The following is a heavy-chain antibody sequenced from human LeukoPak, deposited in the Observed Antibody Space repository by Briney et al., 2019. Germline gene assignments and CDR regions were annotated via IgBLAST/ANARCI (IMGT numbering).Heavy chain of an antibody. CDR3: AEVDYDSSGYYHADWYFDL. J-gene: IGHJ2*01. D-gene: IGHD3-22*01. Sequence: PSETLSLTCAVSGGSISSSNWWSWVRQPPGKGLEWIGEIYHSGSTNYNPSLKSRVTISVDKSKNQFSLKLSSVTAADTAVYYCAEVDYDSSGYYHADWYFDLWGRGTLVTVSS. CDR1: GGSISSSNW. V-gene: IGHV4-4*02. CDR2: IYHSGST.